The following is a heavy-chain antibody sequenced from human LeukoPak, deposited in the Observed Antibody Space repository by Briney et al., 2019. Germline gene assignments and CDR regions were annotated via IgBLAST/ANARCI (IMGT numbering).Heavy chain of an antibody. CDR1: GFTFSSYG. J-gene: IGHJ4*02. D-gene: IGHD5-12*01. CDR2: IRYDGSYK. Sequence: GGSLRLSCAASGFTFSSYGMHWVRQAPGKGLEWVAFIRYDGSYKKYADSVKGRFTISRDNSKNTLYLQMNSLRPEDTAVYYCARARPSMWIDYWGQGTLVTVSS. CDR3: ARARPSMWIDY. V-gene: IGHV3-30*02.